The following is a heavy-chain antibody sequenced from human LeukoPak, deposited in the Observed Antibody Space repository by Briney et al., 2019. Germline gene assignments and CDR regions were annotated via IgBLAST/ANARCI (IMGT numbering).Heavy chain of an antibody. CDR1: GGTFSSYA. Sequence: GASVKVSYKASGGTFSSYAISWVRQAPGQGLEWMGGIIPIFGTANYAQKFQGRVTITADESTSTAYMELSSLRSEDTAVYYCARDRLGIPFDPWGQGTLVTVSS. CDR3: ARDRLGIPFDP. V-gene: IGHV1-69*01. D-gene: IGHD7-27*01. J-gene: IGHJ5*02. CDR2: IIPIFGTA.